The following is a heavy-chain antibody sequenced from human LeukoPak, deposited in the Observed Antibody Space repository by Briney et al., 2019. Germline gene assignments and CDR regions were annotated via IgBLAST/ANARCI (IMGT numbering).Heavy chain of an antibody. J-gene: IGHJ6*03. D-gene: IGHD3-10*01. CDR3: TTDPHYGSGSYPLEYYYYYMDV. Sequence: KSGGSLRLSCAASGFTFSSYGMSWVRQAPGKRLDWVGRIISKTDRRKTDYAAHVKGRFTISRDDSKNTLYLQMNSLKTEDTAVYYCTTDPHYGSGSYPLEYYYYYMDVWGKGTTVTVSS. V-gene: IGHV3-15*01. CDR1: GFTFSSYG. CDR2: IISKTDRRKT.